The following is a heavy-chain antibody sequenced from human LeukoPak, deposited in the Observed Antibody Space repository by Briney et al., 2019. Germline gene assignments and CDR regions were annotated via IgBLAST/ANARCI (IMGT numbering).Heavy chain of an antibody. D-gene: IGHD3-9*01. CDR1: GGTFSSYA. Sequence: SVNVSCKGSGGTFSSYAISWVRQAPGQGREWMGGIIPIFGTANFPQKFQGRVTITEDESTSTAYMELRNLRSEDTAVYYCARDVRDILTGHDGGGYAFDIWGQGTMVIVSS. V-gene: IGHV1-69*13. CDR3: ARDVRDILTGHDGGGYAFDI. CDR2: IIPIFGTA. J-gene: IGHJ3*02.